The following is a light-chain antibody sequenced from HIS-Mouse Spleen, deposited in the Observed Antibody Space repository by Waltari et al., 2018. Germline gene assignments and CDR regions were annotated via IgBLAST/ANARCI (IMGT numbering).Light chain of an antibody. Sequence: QSALTQPASVSGSPGQSITISCTGTSSDVGSYNLVSWYQQHPGKAPKLSIYEGSKRPFRVSNRFSTPNARNTASLTISGLDTEGVSDYYCCSYAGSSTWVFGGGTKLTV. J-gene: IGLJ3*02. CDR2: EGS. V-gene: IGLV2-23*01. CDR1: SSDVGSYNL. CDR3: CSYAGSSTWV.